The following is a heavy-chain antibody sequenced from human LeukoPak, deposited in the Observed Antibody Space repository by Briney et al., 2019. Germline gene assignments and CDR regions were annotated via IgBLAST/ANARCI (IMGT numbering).Heavy chain of an antibody. CDR3: ARTYDTSGYYYAFDY. V-gene: IGHV4-39*07. CDR1: GGSVSSSSYY. D-gene: IGHD3-22*01. Sequence: SETLSLTCTVSGGSVSSSSYYWGWFRQPPSKGLEWIGSIYFGGNTYYNPSLKSRVTISVDKSKNQFSLKLSSVTAADTAVYYCARTYDTSGYYYAFDYWGQGTLVTVSS. CDR2: IYFGGNT. J-gene: IGHJ4*02.